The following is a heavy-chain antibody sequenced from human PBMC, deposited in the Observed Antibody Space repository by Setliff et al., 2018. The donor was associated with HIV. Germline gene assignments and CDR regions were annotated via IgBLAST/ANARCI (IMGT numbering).Heavy chain of an antibody. CDR3: ARILGITIFGVQRYMDG. Sequence: ESGPTLVNPTETLTLTCTVSGFSLTNARMGVSWIRQPPGKALEWLAHIFSNDEKSYSTSLKSRLTISKDTSKSQVVLSMTNMDPVDTATYYCARILGITIFGVQRYMDGWGKGTTVTVSS. CDR2: IFSNDEK. CDR1: GFSLTNARMG. D-gene: IGHD3-3*01. J-gene: IGHJ6*03. V-gene: IGHV2-26*01.